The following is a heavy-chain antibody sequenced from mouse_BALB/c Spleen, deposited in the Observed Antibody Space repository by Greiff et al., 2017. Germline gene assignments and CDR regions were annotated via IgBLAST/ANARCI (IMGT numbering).Heavy chain of an antibody. CDR1: GYSITSDYA. J-gene: IGHJ2*01. D-gene: IGHD1-1*01. Sequence: EVQRVESGPGLVKPSQSLSLTCTVTGYSITSDYAWNWIRQFPGNKLEWMGYISYSGSTSYNPSLKSRISITRDTSKNQFFLQLNSVTTEDTATYYCARGTTVVHFDYWGQGTTLTVSS. V-gene: IGHV3-2*02. CDR3: ARGTTVVHFDY. CDR2: ISYSGST.